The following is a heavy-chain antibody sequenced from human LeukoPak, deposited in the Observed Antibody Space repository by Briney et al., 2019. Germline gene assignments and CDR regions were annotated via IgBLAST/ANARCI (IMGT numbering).Heavy chain of an antibody. V-gene: IGHV3-48*04. CDR2: ISSSGSTI. J-gene: IGHJ3*02. D-gene: IGHD1-7*01. CDR1: GFTFSSYS. CDR3: ARDRSSGTTIYDAFDI. Sequence: GGSLRLSCAASGFTFSSYSMSWIRQAPGKGLEWVSYISSSGSTIYYADSVKGRFTISRDNAKNSLYLQMNSLRAEDTAVYYCARDRSSGTTIYDAFDIWGQGTMVTVSS.